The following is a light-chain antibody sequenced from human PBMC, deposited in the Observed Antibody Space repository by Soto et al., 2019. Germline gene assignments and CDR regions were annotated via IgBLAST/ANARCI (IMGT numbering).Light chain of an antibody. CDR3: SSYAGSNNYVV. V-gene: IGLV2-8*01. CDR2: EVS. J-gene: IGLJ2*01. CDR1: SSDIGGYNY. Sequence: QSALTQPPSASGSPGQSVTISCTGTSSDIGGYNYVSWYQQHPGKAPKLMIYEVSKRPSGVPDRFSGDKSGNTASLTVSGLQAEDEDDYYCSSYAGSNNYVVFGGGTKLTVL.